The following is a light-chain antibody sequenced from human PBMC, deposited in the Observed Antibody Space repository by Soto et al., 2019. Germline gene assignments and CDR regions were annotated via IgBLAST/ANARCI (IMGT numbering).Light chain of an antibody. J-gene: IGLJ1*01. CDR1: SSNIGSNT. V-gene: IGLV1-44*01. CDR3: AAWDHSMNGFYV. Sequence: QSVLTQPPSASGTPGQRVTISCSGSSSNIGSNTVNWYQQLPGTAPKLLIYSNNQRPSGVPDRFSDSKSGTSASLAISGLQSEDPDHYYCAAWDHSMNGFYVFGTGTKVTV. CDR2: SNN.